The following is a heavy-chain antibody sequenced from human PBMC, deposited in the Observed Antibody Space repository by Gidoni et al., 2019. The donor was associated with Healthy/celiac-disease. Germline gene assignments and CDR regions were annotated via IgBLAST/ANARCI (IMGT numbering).Heavy chain of an antibody. J-gene: IGHJ6*02. CDR3: ARGGRSGYDAYYGMDV. V-gene: IGHV1-3*01. D-gene: IGHD5-12*01. CDR1: GYTFTIYA. Sequence: QVQLVQSGAEGKKPGDSVQVSCKASGYTFTIYAMHRVRQAPGQRLEWMGWINAGNGNTKYSQKFQGRVTITRDTSASTTYMELSSLRSEDTAGYYCARGGRSGYDAYYGMDVWGQGTTVTVSS. CDR2: INAGNGNT.